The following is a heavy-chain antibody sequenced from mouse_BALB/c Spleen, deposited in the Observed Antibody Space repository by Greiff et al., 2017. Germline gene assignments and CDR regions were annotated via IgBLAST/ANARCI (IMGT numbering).Heavy chain of an antibody. CDR3: ARDRGGNGNDGRGAMDY. CDR2: ISSGGSYT. V-gene: IGHV5-9-4*01. Sequence: EVQLVESGGGLVKPGGSLKLSCAASGFTFSSYAMSWVRQSPEKRLEWVAEISSGGSYTYYPDTVTGRFTISRDNAKNTLYLEMSSLRSEDTAMYYCARDRGGNGNDGRGAMDYWGQGTSVTVSS. CDR1: GFTFSSYA. J-gene: IGHJ4*01. D-gene: IGHD2-2*01.